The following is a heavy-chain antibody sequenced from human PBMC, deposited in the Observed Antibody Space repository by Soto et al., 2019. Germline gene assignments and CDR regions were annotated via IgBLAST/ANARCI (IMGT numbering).Heavy chain of an antibody. V-gene: IGHV4-30-4*01. CDR3: ARGRYCLTGRCFPNWFDS. D-gene: IGHD2-15*01. J-gene: IGHJ5*01. CDR2: IYKSTTT. CDR1: GDSISTVDYF. Sequence: PSETLSLTCSVSGDSISTVDYFWAWIRPPPGQALEYIGYIYKSTTTYYNPSFESRVAISLDTSKSQFSLNVTSVTAADTAVYFCARGRYCLTGRCFPNWFDSWGQGTLVTVSS.